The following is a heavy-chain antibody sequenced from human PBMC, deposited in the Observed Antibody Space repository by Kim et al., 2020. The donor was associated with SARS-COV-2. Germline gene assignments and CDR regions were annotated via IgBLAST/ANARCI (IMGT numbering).Heavy chain of an antibody. Sequence: GGSLRLSCTASGFTFGDYAMSWVRQAPGKGLEWVGLIRSKAYGGTTEYAASVKGRFTISRDDSKSIAYLQMNSLKTEDTAVYYCTTDTKQQLTKYYYYGMDVWGQGTTVTVSS. D-gene: IGHD6-13*01. CDR2: IRSKAYGGTT. J-gene: IGHJ6*02. V-gene: IGHV3-49*04. CDR1: GFTFGDYA. CDR3: TTDTKQQLTKYYYYGMDV.